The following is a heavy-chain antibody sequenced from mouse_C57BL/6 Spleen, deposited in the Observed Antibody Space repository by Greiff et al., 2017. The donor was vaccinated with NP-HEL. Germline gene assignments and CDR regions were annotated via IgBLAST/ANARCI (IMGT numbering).Heavy chain of an antibody. CDR3: VRDYYGSSYDAMDY. CDR2: GLLKRSNYAT. V-gene: IGHV10-3*01. J-gene: IGHJ4*01. D-gene: IGHD1-1*01. CDR1: GFTFNTYA. Sequence: EVKLVESFGGGGKTTGSLKLSCAASGFTFNTYAMQWVSQARGKGGEGGGGGLLKRSNYATYYADSVKDRFTISRDDSQSMLYLQMNNLKTEDTAMYYCVRDYYGSSYDAMDYWGQGTSVTVSS.